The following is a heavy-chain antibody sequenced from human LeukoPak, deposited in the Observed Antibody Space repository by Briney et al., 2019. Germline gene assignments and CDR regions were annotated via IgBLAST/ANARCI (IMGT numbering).Heavy chain of an antibody. Sequence: EASVKVSCKASGYTFTSYGISWVRQAPGQGLEWMGWISAYNGNTNYAQKLQGRVTMTTDTSTSTAYMELRSLRSDDTAVYYCARDSYYDSSGYYGYYYGMDVWGQGTTVTVSS. CDR1: GYTFTSYG. CDR3: ARDSYYDSSGYYGYYYGMDV. J-gene: IGHJ6*02. CDR2: ISAYNGNT. V-gene: IGHV1-18*01. D-gene: IGHD3-22*01.